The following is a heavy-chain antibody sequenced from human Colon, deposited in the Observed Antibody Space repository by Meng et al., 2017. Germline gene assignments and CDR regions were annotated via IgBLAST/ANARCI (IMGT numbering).Heavy chain of an antibody. CDR2: ISQSGST. J-gene: IGHJ1*01. Sequence: VHLQESGPGLVKPSGTLSLTCAVSGGSISSTNWWSWIRQHPGKGLEWIGEISQSGSTNYNPSLKSRVTMSLDKFKNHFFLNLSSVSAADTAVYYCAREDGSIGFTPAGQWGQGTLVTVSS. CDR1: GGSISSTNW. CDR3: AREDGSIGFTPAGQ. V-gene: IGHV4-4*02. D-gene: IGHD1-26*01.